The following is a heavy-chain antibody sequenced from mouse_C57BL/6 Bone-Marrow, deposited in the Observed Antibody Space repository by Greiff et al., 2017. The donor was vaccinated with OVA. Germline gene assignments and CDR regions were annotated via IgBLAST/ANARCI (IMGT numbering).Heavy chain of an antibody. D-gene: IGHD1-1*01. CDR2: INPSTGGT. Sequence: VQLKESGPELVKPGASVKISCKASGYSFTGYYMNWVKQSPEKSLEWIGEINPSTGGTTYNQKFKAKATLTVDKSSSTAYMQLKSLTSEDSAVYYCARSWDYYGSKGWFAYWGQGTLVTVSA. CDR1: GYSFTGYY. V-gene: IGHV1-42*01. CDR3: ARSWDYYGSKGWFAY. J-gene: IGHJ3*01.